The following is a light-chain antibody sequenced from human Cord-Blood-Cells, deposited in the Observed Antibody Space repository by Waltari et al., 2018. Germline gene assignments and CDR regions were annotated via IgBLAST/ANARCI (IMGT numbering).Light chain of an antibody. CDR1: QDISNY. Sequence: DIQMTQSPSSLSASVGDRVTITCQASQDISNYLNWYQQKPWKPPKLLIYDAAKLETGVPSKFSGSGSGTDVNFTISSLQPEDIATYYCHQYDNLPLTFGGGTKVEIK. J-gene: IGKJ4*01. V-gene: IGKV1-33*01. CDR3: HQYDNLPLT. CDR2: DAA.